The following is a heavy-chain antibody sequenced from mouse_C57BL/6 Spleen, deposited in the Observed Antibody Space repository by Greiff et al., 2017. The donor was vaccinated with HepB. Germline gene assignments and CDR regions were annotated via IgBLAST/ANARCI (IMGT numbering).Heavy chain of an antibody. CDR3: ARLITTVVATDWYFDV. Sequence: VQLQQSGPELVKPGASVKISCKASGYTFTDYYINWVKQRPGQGLEWIGWIFPGSGSTYYNEKFKGKATLTVDKSSSTAYMLISSLTSEDSAVYFCARLITTVVATDWYFDVWGTGTTVTVSS. D-gene: IGHD1-1*01. V-gene: IGHV1-75*01. CDR2: IFPGSGST. J-gene: IGHJ1*03. CDR1: GYTFTDYY.